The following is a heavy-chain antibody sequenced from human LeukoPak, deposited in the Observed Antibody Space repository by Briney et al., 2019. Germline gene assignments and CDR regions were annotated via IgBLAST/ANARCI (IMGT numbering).Heavy chain of an antibody. D-gene: IGHD1-26*01. V-gene: IGHV3-30*04. CDR3: AKVPQWELKFDY. CDR2: ISYDGSNR. J-gene: IGHJ4*02. CDR1: GFTFSSYA. Sequence: GTSLRLSCAASGFTFSSYAMHWVRQAPGKGLEWVAAISYDGSNRYYADSVKGRFTISRDNSKNTLYLQMNSLRAEDTAVYYCAKVPQWELKFDYWGQGTLVTVSS.